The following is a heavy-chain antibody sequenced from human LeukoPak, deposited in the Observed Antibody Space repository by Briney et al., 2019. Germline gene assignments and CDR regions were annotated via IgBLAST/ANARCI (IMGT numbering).Heavy chain of an antibody. Sequence: PGGSLRLSCAASGFTVSSNFMSWVRQAPGQGLELVSVIYSDGNTYYADSVRGRFTIFRDNSKNTLYLQMNSLRAEDTAMYYCARKYTYGLDWGQGTLVTVSS. CDR3: ARKYTYGLD. J-gene: IGHJ4*02. CDR2: IYSDGNT. D-gene: IGHD5-18*01. CDR1: GFTVSSNF. V-gene: IGHV3-66*01.